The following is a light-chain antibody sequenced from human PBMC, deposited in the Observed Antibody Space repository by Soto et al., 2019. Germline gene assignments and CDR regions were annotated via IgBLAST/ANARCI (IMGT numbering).Light chain of an antibody. CDR3: PQYNKWTPYT. CDR1: QSVSSN. Sequence: EIVMTQSPATLSVSPGERATLSCRASQSVSSNLAWYQQKPGQAPRLLIYGASTRATGIPARFSGSGSGTEFTLTISSLQSEDFAVYYCPQYNKWTPYTFGQGTKLEIK. V-gene: IGKV3-15*01. CDR2: GAS. J-gene: IGKJ2*01.